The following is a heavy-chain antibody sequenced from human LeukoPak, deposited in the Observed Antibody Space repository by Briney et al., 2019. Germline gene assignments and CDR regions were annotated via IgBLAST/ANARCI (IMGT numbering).Heavy chain of an antibody. CDR3: VRGRYCSSTSCYAAAPDF. CDR1: GFTFSSYG. CDR2: IWNDGTNK. V-gene: IGHV3-33*01. D-gene: IGHD2-2*01. Sequence: GGSLRLSCAASGFTFSSYGMPWVRQAPGKGLEWVAVIWNDGTNKYYADSVKGRLTVSRDNSKNILYLLIDSLRAEDTAVYYCVRGRYCSSTSCYAAAPDFRGQGTQVTVSS. J-gene: IGHJ4*02.